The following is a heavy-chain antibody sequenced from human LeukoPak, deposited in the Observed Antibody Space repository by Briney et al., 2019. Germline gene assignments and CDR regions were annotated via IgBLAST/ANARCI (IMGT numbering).Heavy chain of an antibody. CDR3: ARAAKILAKYYYDSSGYVFDY. Sequence: SVKVSCKASGGTFSSYAISWVRQAPGQGLEWMGGIIPIFGTANYAQKFQDRVTITTDESTSTAYMELSSLRSEDTAVYYCARAAKILAKYYYDSSGYVFDYWGQGTLVTVSS. D-gene: IGHD3-22*01. CDR1: GGTFSSYA. V-gene: IGHV1-69*05. J-gene: IGHJ4*02. CDR2: IIPIFGTA.